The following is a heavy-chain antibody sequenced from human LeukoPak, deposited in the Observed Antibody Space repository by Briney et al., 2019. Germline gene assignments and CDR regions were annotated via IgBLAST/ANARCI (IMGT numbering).Heavy chain of an antibody. CDR2: IYHSGST. D-gene: IGHD3-10*01. V-gene: IGHV4-30-2*01. CDR3: ARGGGFGELFDAFDI. J-gene: IGHJ3*02. Sequence: SETLSLTCTVSGGSISSGGYYWSWIRQPPGKGLEWIGYIYHSGSTYYNPSLKSRVTISVDRSKNQFSLKLSSVTAADTAVYYCARGGGFGELFDAFDIWGQGTMVTVSS. CDR1: GGSISSGGYY.